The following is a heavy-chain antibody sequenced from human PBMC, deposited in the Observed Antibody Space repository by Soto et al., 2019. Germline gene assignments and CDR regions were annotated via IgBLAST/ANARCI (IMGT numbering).Heavy chain of an antibody. D-gene: IGHD3-10*01. Sequence: PGGSLRLSCAASGFTFSSYAMSWVRQAPGKGLEWVSAISGSGGSTYYADSVKGRFTISRDNSKNTLYLQMNSLRAEDTAVYYCAKGPWFGELLTNWFDPWGQGTLVTVS. V-gene: IGHV3-23*01. CDR2: ISGSGGST. J-gene: IGHJ5*02. CDR1: GFTFSSYA. CDR3: AKGPWFGELLTNWFDP.